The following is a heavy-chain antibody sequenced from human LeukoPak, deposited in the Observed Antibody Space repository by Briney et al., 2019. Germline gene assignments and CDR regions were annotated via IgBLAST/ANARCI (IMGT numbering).Heavy chain of an antibody. V-gene: IGHV7-4-1*02. J-gene: IGHJ4*02. CDR1: GYTFTSYA. Sequence: ASVKVSCKASGYTFTSYAMNWVRQAPGQGLEWMGWINTNTGNPTYAQGFTGRFVFSLDTSVSTAYLQISSLQAEDTAVYYCARWDYDSSGYALYYFDYWGQGTLVTVSS. CDR2: INTNTGNP. D-gene: IGHD3-22*01. CDR3: ARWDYDSSGYALYYFDY.